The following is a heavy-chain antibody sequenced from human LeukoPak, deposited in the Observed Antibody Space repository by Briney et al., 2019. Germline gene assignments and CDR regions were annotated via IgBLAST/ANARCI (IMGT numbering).Heavy chain of an antibody. CDR1: AGSISRSTYY. Sequence: SETLSLTCTVSAGSISRSTYYWGWIRQPPGKGLEWIGSIYYSGSTHYNSSLKSRVTISVDTSKNQFSLRLSSVTAADTAVYYCARHDYGDYGWFDPWGQGTLVTVSS. CDR2: IYYSGST. J-gene: IGHJ5*02. V-gene: IGHV4-39*01. CDR3: ARHDYGDYGWFDP. D-gene: IGHD4-17*01.